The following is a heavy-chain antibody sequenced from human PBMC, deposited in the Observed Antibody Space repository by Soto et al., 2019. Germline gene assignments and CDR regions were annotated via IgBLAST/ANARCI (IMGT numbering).Heavy chain of an antibody. V-gene: IGHV3-30-3*01. CDR3: ARGRFDWLSPFYYYYGMDV. Sequence: GGSLRLSCAASGFTFSSYAMHWVRQAPGKGLEWVAVISYDGSNKYYADSVKGRFTLSRDNSKNTLYLQMNSLRAEDTAVYYCARGRFDWLSPFYYYYGMDVWGQGTTVTVSS. CDR1: GFTFSSYA. D-gene: IGHD3-9*01. CDR2: ISYDGSNK. J-gene: IGHJ6*02.